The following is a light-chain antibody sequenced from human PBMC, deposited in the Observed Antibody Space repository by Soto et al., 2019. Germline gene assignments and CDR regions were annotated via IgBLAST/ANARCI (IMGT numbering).Light chain of an antibody. CDR1: QILLHSNGYNY. CDR2: LGS. CDR3: MQALQTRT. J-gene: IGKJ1*01. V-gene: IGKV2-28*01. Sequence: DIVMTQSPLSLPVTPGEPSSISCRSSQILLHSNGYNYLDWYLQKPGQSPQLPIYLGSNRASGVPDRFSGSGSGTDFTLKISRVEAEDVGVYYCMQALQTRTFGQGTKVDIK.